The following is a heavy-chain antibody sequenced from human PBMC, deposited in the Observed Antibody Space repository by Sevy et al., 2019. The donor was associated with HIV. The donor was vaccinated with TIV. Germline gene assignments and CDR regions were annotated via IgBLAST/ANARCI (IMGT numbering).Heavy chain of an antibody. J-gene: IGHJ4*02. CDR2: ISYDGSNK. V-gene: IGHV3-30-3*01. Sequence: GGSLRLSCAASGFTFSSYAMHWVRQAPGKGLEWVAVISYDGSNKYYADSVKGRLTICRDNSKNTLYLQMNSLRAEHTAVYYCARAGYYDSSGYYSSDYWGQGTLVTVSS. D-gene: IGHD3-22*01. CDR3: ARAGYYDSSGYYSSDY. CDR1: GFTFSSYA.